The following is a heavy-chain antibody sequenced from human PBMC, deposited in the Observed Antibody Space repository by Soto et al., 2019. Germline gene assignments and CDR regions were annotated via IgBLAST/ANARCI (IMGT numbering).Heavy chain of an antibody. Sequence: GESLKISCQGSGYSFTSYWISWVRQMPGKGLEWMGRIDPSDSYTNYSPSFQGHVTISADKSISTAYLQWSSLKASDTAMYYCARYIAAAGTYYYYYYGMDVWGQGTTVTVSS. CDR2: IDPSDSYT. J-gene: IGHJ6*02. CDR1: GYSFTSYW. V-gene: IGHV5-10-1*01. CDR3: ARYIAAAGTYYYYYYGMDV. D-gene: IGHD6-13*01.